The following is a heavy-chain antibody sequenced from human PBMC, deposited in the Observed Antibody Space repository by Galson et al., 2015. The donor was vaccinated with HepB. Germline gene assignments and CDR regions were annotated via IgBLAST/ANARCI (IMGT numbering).Heavy chain of an antibody. CDR1: GYTFTGYY. CDR2: INPNSGGT. D-gene: IGHD5-18*01. V-gene: IGHV1-2*04. Sequence: SVKVSCKASGYTFTGYYMHWVRQAPGQGLEWMGWINPNSGGTNYAQKFQGWVTMTRDTSISTAYMELSRLRSDDTAVYYCARDQGLNGSYGLGGMDVWGQGTTVTVSS. CDR3: ARDQGLNGSYGLGGMDV. J-gene: IGHJ6*02.